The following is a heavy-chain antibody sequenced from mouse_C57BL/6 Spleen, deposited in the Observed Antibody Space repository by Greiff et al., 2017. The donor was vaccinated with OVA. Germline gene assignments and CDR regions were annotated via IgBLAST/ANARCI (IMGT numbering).Heavy chain of an antibody. J-gene: IGHJ3*01. CDR2: FYPGSGST. Sequence: VQRVESGAELVRPGASVKLSCKASGYTFTEYTIHWVKQRPGQGLEWIGGFYPGSGSTKYTEKFKDKATLTADKSSSTVYMELSRLTSEDSAVYFCARHEDNSNCGGEFAYWGKGTLVTVSA. D-gene: IGHD2-5*01. CDR1: GYTFTEYT. CDR3: ARHEDNSNCGGEFAY. V-gene: IGHV1-62-2*01.